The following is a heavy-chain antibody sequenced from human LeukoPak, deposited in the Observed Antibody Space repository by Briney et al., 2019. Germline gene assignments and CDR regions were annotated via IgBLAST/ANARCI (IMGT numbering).Heavy chain of an antibody. V-gene: IGHV4-34*01. D-gene: IGHD6-13*01. CDR3: ANSWYIAFDI. CDR2: INHSGST. J-gene: IGHJ3*02. CDR1: GGSFSGYY. Sequence: PSETLSPTCAVDGGSFSGYYWSWIRQPPGKGLEWIGEINHSGSTNYNPSLKSRVTISVDTSKNQFSLKLSSVTAADTAVYYCANSWYIAFDIWGQGTMVTVSS.